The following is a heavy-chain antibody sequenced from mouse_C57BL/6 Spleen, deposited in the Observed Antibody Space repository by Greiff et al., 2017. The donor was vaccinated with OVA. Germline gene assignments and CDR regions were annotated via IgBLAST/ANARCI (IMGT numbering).Heavy chain of an antibody. D-gene: IGHD2-1*01. Sequence: EVMLVESGGDLVKPGGSLKLSCAASGFTFSSYGMSWVRQTPDKRLEWVATISSGGSYTSYPDSVKGRFTISRDNAKNTLYLQMSSLKSEDTAMYYCARVYGNYGFFDYWGQGTTLTVSS. CDR2: ISSGGSYT. CDR1: GFTFSSYG. CDR3: ARVYGNYGFFDY. J-gene: IGHJ2*01. V-gene: IGHV5-6*01.